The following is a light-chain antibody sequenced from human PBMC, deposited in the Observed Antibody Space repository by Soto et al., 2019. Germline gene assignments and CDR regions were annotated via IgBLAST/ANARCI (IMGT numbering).Light chain of an antibody. J-gene: IGKJ1*01. Sequence: DIVMTQSPDSLAVSLGERATINCKSSQSVLYSSNDKNYLAWYQQKPGQPPRLLIYWASTRESGVPDRVTGGGSGTDFTLTISSLQSEDFAVYYCQQYNNWPPETFGQGTKVEIK. CDR3: QQYNNWPPET. V-gene: IGKV4-1*01. CDR1: QSVLYSSNDKNY. CDR2: WAS.